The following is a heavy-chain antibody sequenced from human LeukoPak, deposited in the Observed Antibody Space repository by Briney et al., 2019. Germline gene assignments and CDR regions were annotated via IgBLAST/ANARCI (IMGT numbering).Heavy chain of an antibody. J-gene: IGHJ4*02. CDR1: GGSISSGGYY. D-gene: IGHD6-13*01. Sequence: PSQTLSLTCTVSGGSISSGGYYWSWIRQHPGKGLEWIGYIYYSGSTYYNPSLKSRVTISVDTSKNQFSLKLSSVTAADTAMYYCARGSRIEAAALDYWGQGTLVTVSS. V-gene: IGHV4-31*03. CDR3: ARGSRIEAAALDY. CDR2: IYYSGST.